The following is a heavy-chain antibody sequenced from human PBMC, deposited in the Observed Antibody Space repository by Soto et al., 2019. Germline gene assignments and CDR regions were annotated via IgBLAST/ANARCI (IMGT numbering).Heavy chain of an antibody. CDR3: ARVGTMVRGVIYYYGMDV. CDR2: IYYSGST. CDR1: GGSISSYY. V-gene: IGHV4-59*01. J-gene: IGHJ6*02. Sequence: SETLSLTCTVSGGSISSYYWSWIRQPPGKGLEWIGYIYYSGSTNYNPSLKSRVTISVDTSKNQFSLKLSSVTAADTAVYYCARVGTMVRGVIYYYGMDVWGQGTTVTVSS. D-gene: IGHD3-10*01.